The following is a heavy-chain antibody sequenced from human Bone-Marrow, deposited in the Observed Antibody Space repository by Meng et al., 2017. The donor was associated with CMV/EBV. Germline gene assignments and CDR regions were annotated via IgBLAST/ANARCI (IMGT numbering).Heavy chain of an antibody. CDR1: GFTFDDYA. D-gene: IGHD6-13*01. J-gene: IGHJ3*02. CDR2: ISWNSGSI. CDR3: AKDLGSSSFDAFDI. Sequence: SLKISCAASGFTFDDYAMYCVRQAPGKGLEWVSGISWNSGSIGYADSVKGRFTNSRDNAKNSLYLQMNRLRAEDMALYYCAKDLGSSSFDAFDIWGQGTMVTVSS. V-gene: IGHV3-9*03.